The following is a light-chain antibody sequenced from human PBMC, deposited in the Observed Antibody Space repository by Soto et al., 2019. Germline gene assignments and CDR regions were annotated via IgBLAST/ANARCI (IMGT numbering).Light chain of an antibody. V-gene: IGKV1-9*01. Sequence: IQLTQPPSSLPASMGDRVTITCRASQGIINYLAWNQQKPGKAPKLLIYGASTLQGGVPSRFSGSGSGTDFTLTVSSLKPQDLSTYYCQQLFMYPPTFGPGTKVDIK. CDR3: QQLFMYPPT. CDR2: GAS. J-gene: IGKJ3*01. CDR1: QGIINY.